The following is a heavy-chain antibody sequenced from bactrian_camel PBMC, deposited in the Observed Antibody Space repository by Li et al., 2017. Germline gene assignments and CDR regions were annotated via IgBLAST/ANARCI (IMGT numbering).Heavy chain of an antibody. CDR3: AAGSRRNSGTWDTLTDLPY. CDR2: IYIAFRPDGQRT. J-gene: IGHJ4*01. Sequence: HVQLVESGGGSVQPGGSLRLSCAASGYTYSSICMAWFRQAPGKEREAVATIYIAFRPDGQRTYYADSVKGRFTISREMVNKVYLQMNSLEFEDSAMYYCAAGSRRNSGTWDTLTDLPYWGRGTQVTVS. CDR1: GYTYSSIC. D-gene: IGHD7*01. V-gene: IGHV3S1*01.